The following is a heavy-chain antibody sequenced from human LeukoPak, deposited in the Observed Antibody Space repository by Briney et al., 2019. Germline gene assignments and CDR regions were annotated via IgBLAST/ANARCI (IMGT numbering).Heavy chain of an antibody. V-gene: IGHV3-30*04. D-gene: IGHD3-10*01. J-gene: IGHJ4*02. CDR2: ISYDGSNK. CDR3: ARDPGPRSVLWFGELSGPFDY. Sequence: GGSLRLSCAASGFTFSSYAMSWVRQAPGKGLEWVAVISYDGSNKYYADSVKGRFTISRDNSKNTLYLQMNSLRAEDTAVYYCARDPGPRSVLWFGELSGPFDYWGQGTLVTVSS. CDR1: GFTFSSYA.